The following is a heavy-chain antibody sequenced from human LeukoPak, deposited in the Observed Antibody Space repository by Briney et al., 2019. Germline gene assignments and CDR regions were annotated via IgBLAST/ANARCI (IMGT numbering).Heavy chain of an antibody. J-gene: IGHJ4*02. CDR3: AKDDYGDYEGLGDY. CDR2: ISYDGSNK. V-gene: IGHV3-30*18. CDR1: GFTFSSYG. Sequence: GGSLRLSCAASGFTFSSYGMHWVRQAPGKGLEWVAVISYDGSNKYYADSVKGRFTISRDNSKNTLYLQMNSLRAEDTAVYYCAKDDYGDYEGLGDYWGQGTLVTVSS. D-gene: IGHD4-17*01.